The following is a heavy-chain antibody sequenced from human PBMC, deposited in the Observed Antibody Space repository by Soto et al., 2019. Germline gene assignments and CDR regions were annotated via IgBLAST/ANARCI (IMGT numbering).Heavy chain of an antibody. CDR1: GFTFGDYA. CDR2: IRSKAYGGTT. V-gene: IGHV3-49*03. Sequence: QPGGSLRLSCTASGFTFGDYAMSWFRQAPGKGLEWVGFIRSKAYGGTTEYAASVKGRFTISRDDSTSIAYLQMNSLKTEDTAVYYCTRDRPYCIGGSCLRLYYFDYWGQGTQVTVSS. J-gene: IGHJ4*02. D-gene: IGHD2-15*01. CDR3: TRDRPYCIGGSCLRLYYFDY.